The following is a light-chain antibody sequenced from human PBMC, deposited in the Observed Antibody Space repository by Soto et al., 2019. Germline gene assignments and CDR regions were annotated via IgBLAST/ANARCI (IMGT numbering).Light chain of an antibody. CDR1: QNINNY. V-gene: IGKV1-9*01. Sequence: DIQMTQSPSSLSASVGDRVTITCQASQNINNYLNWYQQKPGRAPKLLIYAASTLQSGVPSRFSGSGSGTDFTLTISSLQPEDFATYYCHQLDSFPITFGQGTRLEIK. J-gene: IGKJ5*01. CDR2: AAS. CDR3: HQLDSFPIT.